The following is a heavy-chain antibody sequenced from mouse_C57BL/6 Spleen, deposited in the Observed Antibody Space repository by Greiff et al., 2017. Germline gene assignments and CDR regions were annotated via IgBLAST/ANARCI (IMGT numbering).Heavy chain of an antibody. CDR2: IYPRSGNT. CDR1: GYTFTSYG. CDR3: SRRGGFITTVVARAMDY. Sequence: VQLVESGAELARPGASVKLSCKASGYTFTSYGISWVKQRTGQGLEWIGEIYPRSGNTYYNEKFKGKATLTADKSSSTAYMELRSLTSEDSAVYFCSRRGGFITTVVARAMDYWGQGTSVTVSS. J-gene: IGHJ4*01. D-gene: IGHD1-1*01. V-gene: IGHV1-81*01.